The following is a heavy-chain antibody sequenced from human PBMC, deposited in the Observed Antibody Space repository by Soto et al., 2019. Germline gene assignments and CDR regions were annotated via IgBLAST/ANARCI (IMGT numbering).Heavy chain of an antibody. CDR3: ARLGRWLQALDS. J-gene: IGHJ4*02. Sequence: SETLSLTCTVSGGSISSYYWSWIRQPPGKGLEWVGYIYYSGSTTYNPSLKSRLTISVDTSKNQFSLKLRSVTAADTAVYYCARLGRWLQALDSWGQGTLVTVS. V-gene: IGHV4-59*08. D-gene: IGHD5-12*01. CDR1: GGSISSYY. CDR2: IYYSGST.